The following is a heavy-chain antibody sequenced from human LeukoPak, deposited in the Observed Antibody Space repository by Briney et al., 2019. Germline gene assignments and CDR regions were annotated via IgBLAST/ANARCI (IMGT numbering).Heavy chain of an antibody. V-gene: IGHV3-21*01. CDR3: ARGSYYDILTGYYATLGYMDV. D-gene: IGHD3-9*01. Sequence: PGGSLRLSCAASGFTFSYYSMNWVRQAPGKGLEWVSSISSSSSYIYFPDSVKGRFTISRDNAKNSLYLQMNSLRAEDTAVYYCARGSYYDILTGYYATLGYMDVWGKGTTVTVSS. CDR2: ISSSSSYI. J-gene: IGHJ6*03. CDR1: GFTFSYYS.